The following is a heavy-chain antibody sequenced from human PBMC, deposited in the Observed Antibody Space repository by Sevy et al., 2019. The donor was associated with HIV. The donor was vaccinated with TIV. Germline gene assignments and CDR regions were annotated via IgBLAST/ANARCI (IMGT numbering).Heavy chain of an antibody. V-gene: IGHV3-23*01. CDR1: GFTFTDYV. CDR2: IGGSGGST. Sequence: GSLRLSCTASGFTFTDYVMNWVRQAPGRGLEWVSSIGGSGGSTHYAASVKGRFTISRDNSKNTLYLQMNSLRAEDTAVYYCATDRISDWFFDSWGQGTLVTVSS. J-gene: IGHJ4*02. CDR3: ATDRISDWFFDS. D-gene: IGHD3-9*01.